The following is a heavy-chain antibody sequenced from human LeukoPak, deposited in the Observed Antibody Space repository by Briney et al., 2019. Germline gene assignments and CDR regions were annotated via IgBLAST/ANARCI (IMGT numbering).Heavy chain of an antibody. CDR3: ARGGANWGSHLDY. CDR2: ISSSSSYI. Sequence: KSGGSRRLSCAASGFTFSSYSMNWVRQAPGKGLEWVSSISSSSSYIYYADSVKGRFTISRDNAKNSLYLQMNSLRAEDTAVYYCARGGANWGSHLDYWGQGTLVTVSS. J-gene: IGHJ4*02. D-gene: IGHD7-27*01. CDR1: GFTFSSYS. V-gene: IGHV3-21*01.